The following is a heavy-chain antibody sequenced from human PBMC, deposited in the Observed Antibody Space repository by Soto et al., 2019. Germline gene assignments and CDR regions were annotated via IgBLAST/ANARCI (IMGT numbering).Heavy chain of an antibody. Sequence: QVQLVQSGAEVKKPGASVKVSCKASGYTFTSYAMHWVRQAPGQRLEWMGWINAGNGNTKYSQRFQGRVPITRDTSASTAYMELSSLRSEDTAVYYCARVGGIAAAGTGDYWGQGTLVTVSS. J-gene: IGHJ4*02. D-gene: IGHD6-13*01. CDR1: GYTFTSYA. CDR2: INAGNGNT. V-gene: IGHV1-3*01. CDR3: ARVGGIAAAGTGDY.